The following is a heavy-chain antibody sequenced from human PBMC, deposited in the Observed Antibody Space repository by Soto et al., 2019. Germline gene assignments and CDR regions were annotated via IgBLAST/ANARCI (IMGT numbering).Heavy chain of an antibody. CDR1: GGSISSCGYD. CDR2: IYYTGST. D-gene: IGHD2-8*01. Sequence: PSETLALTCTVSGGSISSCGYDGSWIHQPPGKGLEWIGYIYYTGSTKYNPSLKSRVTILLDMSKNQFSLKLSSVTAADTAVYYCARVTNGDDGFDIWGQGTMVTVSS. J-gene: IGHJ3*02. CDR3: ARVTNGDDGFDI. V-gene: IGHV4-61*08.